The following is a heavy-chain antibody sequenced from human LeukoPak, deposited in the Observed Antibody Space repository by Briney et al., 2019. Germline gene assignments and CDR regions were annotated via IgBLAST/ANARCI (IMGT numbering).Heavy chain of an antibody. D-gene: IGHD6-19*01. CDR3: ARAYSSGWYVFDY. Sequence: GASVKVSCKGSGGTFSSYAISWVRQAPGQGLEWMGRIIPILGIANYAQKFQGRVTITADKSTSTAYMELSSLRSEDTAVYYCARAYSSGWYVFDYWGQGTLVTVSS. J-gene: IGHJ4*02. V-gene: IGHV1-69*04. CDR2: IIPILGIA. CDR1: GGTFSSYA.